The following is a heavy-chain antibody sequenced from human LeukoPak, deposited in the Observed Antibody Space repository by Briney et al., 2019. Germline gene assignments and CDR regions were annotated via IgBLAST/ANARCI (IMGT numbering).Heavy chain of an antibody. CDR2: ISGSGGST. V-gene: IGHV3-23*01. Sequence: GGSLRLSCAASGFTFSSYAMSWVRQAPGKGLEWVSAISGSGGSTYYADSVKGRFTISRDNSKNTLYLQMNSLRAGDTAVYYCAKDATLNYYDSSGPFDYWGQGTLVTVSS. CDR3: AKDATLNYYDSSGPFDY. D-gene: IGHD3-22*01. CDR1: GFTFSSYA. J-gene: IGHJ4*02.